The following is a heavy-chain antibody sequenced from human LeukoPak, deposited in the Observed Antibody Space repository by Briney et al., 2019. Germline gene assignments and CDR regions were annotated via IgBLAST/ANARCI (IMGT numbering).Heavy chain of an antibody. J-gene: IGHJ4*02. V-gene: IGHV3-23*01. CDR2: ITSSSSGT. D-gene: IGHD2-2*01. CDR1: GFTFSSYA. CDR3: AKGLSTSYYSDFDY. Sequence: GGSLRLSCAASGFTFSSYAMSWVRLAPGRGLEWVSGITSSSSGTYYADSVKGRFTISRDNFKKTLYLQMNSLRAEDTAVYYCAKGLSTSYYSDFDYWGQGTLVTVSS.